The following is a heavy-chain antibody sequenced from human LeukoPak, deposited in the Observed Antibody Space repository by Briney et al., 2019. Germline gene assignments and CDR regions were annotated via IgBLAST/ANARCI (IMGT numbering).Heavy chain of an antibody. Sequence: SETLSLTCTVSGGSISSGSYYWSWIRQPAEKGLEWIGRIYTSGSTNYNPSLKSRVTISVDTSKNQFSLKLSSVTAADTAVYYCARWDYDSSGYYGGFDPWGQGTLVTVSS. J-gene: IGHJ5*02. CDR1: GGSISSGSYY. V-gene: IGHV4-61*02. D-gene: IGHD3-22*01. CDR2: IYTSGST. CDR3: ARWDYDSSGYYGGFDP.